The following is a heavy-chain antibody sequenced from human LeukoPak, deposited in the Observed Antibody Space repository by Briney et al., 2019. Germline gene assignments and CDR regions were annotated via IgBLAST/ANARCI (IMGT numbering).Heavy chain of an antibody. Sequence: GGSLRLSCAASGFTFGNYVMRWVRQAPGKGLEWVSGISGSGDSTYYADSVKGRFTISRDNSKNTLYLQMNSLRAEDTAVYYCAKGGTVTTFHYYYYMDVWGKGTTVTISS. CDR2: ISGSGDST. V-gene: IGHV3-23*01. CDR1: GFTFGNYV. D-gene: IGHD4-17*01. J-gene: IGHJ6*03. CDR3: AKGGTVTTFHYYYYMDV.